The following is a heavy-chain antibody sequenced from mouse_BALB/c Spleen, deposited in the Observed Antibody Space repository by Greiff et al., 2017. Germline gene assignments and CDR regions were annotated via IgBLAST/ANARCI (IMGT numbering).Heavy chain of an antibody. CDR2: IWAGGST. J-gene: IGHJ3*01. V-gene: IGHV2-9*02. D-gene: IGHD2-4*01. CDR1: GFSLTSYG. Sequence: VKLMESGPGLVAPSQSLSITCTVSGFSLTSYGVHWVRQPPGKGLEWLGVIWAGGSTNYNSALMSRLSISKDNSKSQVFLKMNSLQTDDTAMYYCARASKMITTGVFAYWGEGTLDTVSA. CDR3: ARASKMITTGVFAY.